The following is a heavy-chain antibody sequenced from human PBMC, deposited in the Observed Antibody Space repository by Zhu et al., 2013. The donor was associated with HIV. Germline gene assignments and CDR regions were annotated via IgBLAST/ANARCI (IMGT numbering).Heavy chain of an antibody. CDR3: ARARATGHPVSGGFRPYYFDS. CDR2: ISASNDNT. D-gene: IGHD1-26*01. V-gene: IGHV1-18*01. Sequence: QVQLVQSGAEVKKPGASVKVSCRASGYTFITFAIGWVRQAPGQGLEWLGWISASNDNTNYAQSLQGRVTMTTDTSTSTAYMEMRSLKSDDTAVYFCARARATGHPVSGGFRPYYFDSWGQGTLVTVSS. CDR1: GYTFITFA. J-gene: IGHJ4*02.